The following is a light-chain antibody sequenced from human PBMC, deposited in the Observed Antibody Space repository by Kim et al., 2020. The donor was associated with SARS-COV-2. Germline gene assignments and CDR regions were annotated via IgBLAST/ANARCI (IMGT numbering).Light chain of an antibody. V-gene: IGKV3-15*01. J-gene: IGKJ4*01. CDR3: QQYNNWAHT. Sequence: EIVMTQSPATLSVSPGERATLSCRASQSVSSNLAWYQQKPGQAPRLLIYGASTRATGIPASFSVTGSGTDFTLTISSLQSEDFAVYYWQQYNNWAHTLGGGNDLEI. CDR1: QSVSSN. CDR2: GAS.